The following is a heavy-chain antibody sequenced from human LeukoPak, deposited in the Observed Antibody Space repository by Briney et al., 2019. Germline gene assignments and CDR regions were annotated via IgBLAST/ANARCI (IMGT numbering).Heavy chain of an antibody. CDR2: MNPDPGST. CDR1: GYTFTSCD. Sequence: ASVKVSCKASGYTFTSCDIHWVRQATGQGLEWMGWMNPDPGSTGYAQKFQGRVTITADESTGTAYMELSSLRSEDTAVYYCARDYDILTGSKRLDYWGQGTLVTVSS. D-gene: IGHD3-9*01. V-gene: IGHV1-8*01. J-gene: IGHJ4*02. CDR3: ARDYDILTGSKRLDY.